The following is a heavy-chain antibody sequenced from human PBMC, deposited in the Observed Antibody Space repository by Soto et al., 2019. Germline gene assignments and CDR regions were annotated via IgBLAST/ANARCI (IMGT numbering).Heavy chain of an antibody. Sequence: PSETLSLTCTVSGGSISSGDYYWSWIRQPPGKGLEWIGYIYYSGSTYYNPSLKSRVTISVDTSKNQFSLKLSSVTAADTAVYYCARGGGATMIVGGMDVWGQGTTVTVSS. CDR3: ARGGGATMIVGGMDV. CDR1: GGSISSGDYY. D-gene: IGHD3-22*01. J-gene: IGHJ6*02. CDR2: IYYSGST. V-gene: IGHV4-30-4*01.